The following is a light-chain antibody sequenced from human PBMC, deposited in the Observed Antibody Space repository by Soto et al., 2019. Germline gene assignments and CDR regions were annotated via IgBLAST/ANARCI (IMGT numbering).Light chain of an antibody. V-gene: IGLV1-44*01. CDR2: NDD. J-gene: IGLJ2*01. CDR1: SSNIGSNT. Sequence: QLVLTQPPSASGTPGQRVTISCSGSSSNIGSNTVNWYQQVPGAAPTLLIYNDDQRPSGVPDRFSASKSGTSASLAISGLQSEDEADYYCAAWDDSLNALFGGGTKLTVL. CDR3: AAWDDSLNAL.